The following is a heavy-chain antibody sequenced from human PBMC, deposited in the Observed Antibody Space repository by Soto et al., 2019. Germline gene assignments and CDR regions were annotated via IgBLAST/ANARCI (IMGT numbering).Heavy chain of an antibody. V-gene: IGHV4-59*08. CDR2: IYYAGTT. CDR1: GGSIISYY. Sequence: SETLSLTCTVSGGSIISYYWSWIRQPPGKGLEWIGYIYYAGTTTYNPSLKNRVTISLDTPKNHFSLKLDSVTAADTAVYYCTRLVVFSQALGPWGQGVLGT. D-gene: IGHD3-3*01. J-gene: IGHJ5*02. CDR3: TRLVVFSQALGP.